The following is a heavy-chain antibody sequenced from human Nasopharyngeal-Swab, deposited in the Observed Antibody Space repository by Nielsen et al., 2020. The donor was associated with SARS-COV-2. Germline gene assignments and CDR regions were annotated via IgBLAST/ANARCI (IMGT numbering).Heavy chain of an antibody. Sequence: SETLSLTCAVSGGSISSSNWWSWVRQPPGKGLEWIGYIYYSGSTYYNPSLKSRVTISVDTSKNQFSLKLSSVTAADTAVYYCASTTSGELSPNYWGQGTLVTVSS. J-gene: IGHJ4*02. CDR2: IYYSGST. CDR3: ASTTSGELSPNY. D-gene: IGHD3-10*01. V-gene: IGHV4-4*02. CDR1: GGSISSSNW.